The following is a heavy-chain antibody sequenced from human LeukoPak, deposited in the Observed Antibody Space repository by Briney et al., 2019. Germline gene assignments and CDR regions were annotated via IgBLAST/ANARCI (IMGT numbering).Heavy chain of an antibody. CDR2: INHSGST. Sequence: SETLSLTCAVYGGSFSGFYWSWIRQPPGKGLGWIGEINHSGSTKYNPSLKSRLTISVDTSKNQFSLKLSSVTAADTALYYCARMRTGLWGFQHWGQGTLVTVSS. CDR1: GGSFSGFY. D-gene: IGHD1-26*01. V-gene: IGHV4-34*01. J-gene: IGHJ1*01. CDR3: ARMRTGLWGFQH.